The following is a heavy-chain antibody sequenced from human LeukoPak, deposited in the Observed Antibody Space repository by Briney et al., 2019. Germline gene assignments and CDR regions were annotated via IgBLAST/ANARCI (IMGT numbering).Heavy chain of an antibody. CDR3: ARDPYYDRPLGFDY. CDR1: GFTFSSYG. D-gene: IGHD3-9*01. CDR2: ISGSGGST. J-gene: IGHJ4*02. Sequence: GGSLRLSCAASGFTFSSYGMSWVRQAPGKGLEWVSAISGSGGSTYYADSVKGRFTISRDNSKNTLYLQMNSLRAEDTAVYYCARDPYYDRPLGFDYWAREPWSPSPQ. V-gene: IGHV3-23*01.